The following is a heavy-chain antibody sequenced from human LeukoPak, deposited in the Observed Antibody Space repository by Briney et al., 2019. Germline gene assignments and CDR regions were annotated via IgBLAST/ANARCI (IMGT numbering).Heavy chain of an antibody. J-gene: IGHJ4*02. CDR3: ARKRLNWGYFDY. CDR1: GGSFSGYY. Sequence: SETLSLTCAVYGGSFSGYYWSWIRQPPGKGLEWIGEINHSGSTNYNPSLKSRVTISVDTSKNQFSLKLSSVTAADTAVYYCARKRLNWGYFDYWGQGTLVTVSS. V-gene: IGHV4-34*01. CDR2: INHSGST. D-gene: IGHD7-27*01.